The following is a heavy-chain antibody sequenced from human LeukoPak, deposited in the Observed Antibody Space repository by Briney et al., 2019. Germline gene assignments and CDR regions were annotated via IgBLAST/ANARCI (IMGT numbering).Heavy chain of an antibody. Sequence: PGGSLRLSCAASGFTFSDHYMSWIRQAPGKGLEWASYISNDGTTIKYAGSVKGRFTVSRDNAKNSLYLQMNSLRVEDTAVYYCVRTARLSDYWGQGTLVTVSS. J-gene: IGHJ4*02. CDR3: VRTARLSDY. D-gene: IGHD6-6*01. CDR1: GFTFSDHY. CDR2: ISNDGTTI. V-gene: IGHV3-11*04.